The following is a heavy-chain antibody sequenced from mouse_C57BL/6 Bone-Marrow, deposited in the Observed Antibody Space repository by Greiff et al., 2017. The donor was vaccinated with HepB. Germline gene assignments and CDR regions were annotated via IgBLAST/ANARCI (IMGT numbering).Heavy chain of an antibody. CDR1: GYTFTSYW. D-gene: IGHD2-4*01. CDR3: ARGGSTMITRRFAY. J-gene: IGHJ3*01. V-gene: IGHV1-69*01. Sequence: VQLQQPGAELVMPGASVKLSCKASGYTFTSYWMHWVKQRPGQGLEWIGEIDPSDSYTNYNQKFKGKSTLTVDKSSSTAYMQLSSLTSEDSAVYYCARGGSTMITRRFAYWGQGTLVTVSA. CDR2: IDPSDSYT.